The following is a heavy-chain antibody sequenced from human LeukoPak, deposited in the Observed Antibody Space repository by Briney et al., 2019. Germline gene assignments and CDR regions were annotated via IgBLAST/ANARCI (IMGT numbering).Heavy chain of an antibody. CDR3: AKDKGYDFWSGVFDY. V-gene: IGHV3-9*03. CDR2: ISWNSGGI. Sequence: GRSLRLSCAASGFTFDDYAMHWVRQAPGKGLEWVSGISWNSGGIGYADSVKGRFTISRDNAKNSLYLQMNSLRAEDMALYYCAKDKGYDFWSGVFDYWGQGTLVTVSS. J-gene: IGHJ4*02. D-gene: IGHD3-3*01. CDR1: GFTFDDYA.